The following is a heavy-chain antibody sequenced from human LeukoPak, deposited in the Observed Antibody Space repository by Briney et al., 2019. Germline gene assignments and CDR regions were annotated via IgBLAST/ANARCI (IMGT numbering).Heavy chain of an antibody. CDR1: GGSISSYY. D-gene: IGHD6-19*01. J-gene: IGHJ4*02. Sequence: SETLSLTCTVSGGSISSYYWSWIRQPPGKGLEWIGYIYYSGSTNYNPSLKSRVTISLDTSNNQFSLKLSSVTAADTAVYYCARRYSSGWWWNYWGQGTLVTVSS. CDR2: IYYSGST. V-gene: IGHV4-59*12. CDR3: ARRYSSGWWWNY.